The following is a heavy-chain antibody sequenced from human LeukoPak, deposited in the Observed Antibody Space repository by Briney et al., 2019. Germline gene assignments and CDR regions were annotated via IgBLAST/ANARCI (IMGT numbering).Heavy chain of an antibody. D-gene: IGHD3-3*01. CDR1: GLTFSNAW. CDR3: TTDSAAYDFWSGYYVDY. J-gene: IGHJ4*02. V-gene: IGHV3-15*01. CDR2: IKSKTDGGTT. Sequence: KPGGSLRLSCAASGLTFSNAWMSWVRQAPGRGREWVGRIKSKTDGGTTDYAAPVKGRFTISRDDSKNTLYLQMNSLKTEDTAVYYCTTDSAAYDFWSGYYVDYWGQGTLVTVSS.